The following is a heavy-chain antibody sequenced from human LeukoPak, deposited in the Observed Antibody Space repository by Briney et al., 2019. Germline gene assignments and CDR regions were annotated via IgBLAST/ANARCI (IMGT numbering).Heavy chain of an antibody. CDR1: GYSFTNYW. V-gene: IGHV5-51*01. Sequence: GESLKISCKASGYSFTNYWIAWVRQMPGKGLEWMGIIYPGDFDTRYSLSFQGQVTISADKSISTAYLQWSSLKASDTAMYYCARLDRYCTNDVCYGPVGSGSLIWFDPWGQGTLVTVSS. CDR3: ARLDRYCTNDVCYGPVGSGSLIWFDP. D-gene: IGHD2-8*01. CDR2: IYPGDFDT. J-gene: IGHJ5*02.